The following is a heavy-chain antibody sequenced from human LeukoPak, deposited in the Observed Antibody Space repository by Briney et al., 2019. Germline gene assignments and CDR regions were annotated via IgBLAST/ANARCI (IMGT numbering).Heavy chain of an antibody. Sequence: SETLSLTCTVSGGSISSSSYYWGWIRQPPGKGLEWIGSIYYSGSTNYNPSLKSRVTISVDTSKNQFSLKLSSVTAADTAVYYCAREIGYSNYFDYWGQGTLVTVSS. CDR1: GGSISSSSYY. D-gene: IGHD2-15*01. CDR3: AREIGYSNYFDY. J-gene: IGHJ4*02. CDR2: IYYSGST. V-gene: IGHV4-39*07.